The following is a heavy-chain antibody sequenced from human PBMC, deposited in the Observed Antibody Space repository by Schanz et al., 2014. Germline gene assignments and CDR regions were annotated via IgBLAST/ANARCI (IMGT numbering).Heavy chain of an antibody. V-gene: IGHV3-30*04. CDR2: ISYDGSNK. CDR1: GFTFRNYA. D-gene: IGHD3-3*01. CDR3: ARGSGTFDS. J-gene: IGHJ4*03. Sequence: QVQLVESGGGVVQPGRSLRLSCAASGFTFRNYAMHWVRQAPGKGLEWVAVISYDGSNKYYADSVKGRFTISRDNSDNTLYLQMNNLRAEDTAVYYCARGSGTFDSWGQGTTVTVSS.